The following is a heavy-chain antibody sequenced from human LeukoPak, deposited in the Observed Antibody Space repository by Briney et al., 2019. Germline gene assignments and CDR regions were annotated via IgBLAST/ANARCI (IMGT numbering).Heavy chain of an antibody. V-gene: IGHV4-34*01. D-gene: IGHD3-10*01. CDR2: ITHSGGG. J-gene: IGHJ4*02. CDR3: ARRAGAPDFDV. CDR1: GGPFVGYY. Sequence: SETLSLTCTVSGGPFVGYYWTWIRQPPGKGLEWIGEITHSGGGNYNPSLKSRVTILVDSSQNRFSLKVLSVTAADTAVYYCARRAGAPDFDVWGLGTLVSVSS.